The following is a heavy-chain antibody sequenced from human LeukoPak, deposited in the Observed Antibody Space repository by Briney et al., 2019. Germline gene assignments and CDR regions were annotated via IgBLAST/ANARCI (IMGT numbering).Heavy chain of an antibody. Sequence: SETLSLTCAVSGGSISGGDYSWSWIRQPPGKGLEWIGYIYHSGRTYYNPSLKSRVTISIDRSKNQFSLKLSSVTAADTAVYYCARDLLWFGEAYFDYWGQGTLVTVSS. CDR2: IYHSGRT. J-gene: IGHJ4*02. V-gene: IGHV4-30-2*01. CDR3: ARDLLWFGEAYFDY. D-gene: IGHD3-10*01. CDR1: GGSISGGDYS.